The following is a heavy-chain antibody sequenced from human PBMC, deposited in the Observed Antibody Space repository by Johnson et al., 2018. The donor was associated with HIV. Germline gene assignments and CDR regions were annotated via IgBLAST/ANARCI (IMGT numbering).Heavy chain of an antibody. J-gene: IGHJ3*02. D-gene: IGHD5-12*01. CDR3: AKDGGGGYDRAFDI. V-gene: IGHV3-30*18. CDR2: ISYDGSNK. Sequence: QVQLVESGGGVVQPGRSLRLSCAASGFTFSSYGMHWVRQAPGKGLEWVAVISYDGSNKYYADSVKGRFTISRDNSMNTLYLQMNSLRAEDTAVYYCAKDGGGGYDRAFDIWGQGTMVTVSS. CDR1: GFTFSSYG.